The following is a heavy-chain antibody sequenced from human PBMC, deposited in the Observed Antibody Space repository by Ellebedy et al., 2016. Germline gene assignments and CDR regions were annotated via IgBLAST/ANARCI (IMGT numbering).Heavy chain of an antibody. D-gene: IGHD2-2*02. CDR3: AKVARRHLPAAIPYYFDY. CDR2: ISSSSSTM. V-gene: IGHV3-48*01. J-gene: IGHJ4*02. CDR1: GFTFSTYS. Sequence: GESLKISXAASGFTFSTYSMNWVRQAPGKGLEWVSYISSSSSTMYYADSVKGRFTISRDNSKNTLYLQMNSLRAEDTAVYYCAKVARRHLPAAIPYYFDYWGQGTLVTVSS.